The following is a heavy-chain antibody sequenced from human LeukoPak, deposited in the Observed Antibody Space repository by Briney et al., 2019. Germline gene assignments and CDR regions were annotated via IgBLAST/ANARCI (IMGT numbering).Heavy chain of an antibody. D-gene: IGHD1-26*01. CDR3: AVVVGATAGDFDY. V-gene: IGHV3-21*01. CDR1: GFTFSNYW. J-gene: IGHJ4*02. CDR2: ISSSSSYI. Sequence: GGSLRLSCAASGFTFSNYWMTWVRQAPGKGLEWVSSISSSSSYIYYADSVKGRFTISRDNAKNSLYLQMNSLRAEDTAVYYCAVVVGATAGDFDYWGQGTLVTVSS.